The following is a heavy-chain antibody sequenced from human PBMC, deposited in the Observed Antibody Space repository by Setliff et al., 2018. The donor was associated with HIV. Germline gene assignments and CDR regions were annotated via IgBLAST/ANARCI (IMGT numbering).Heavy chain of an antibody. D-gene: IGHD3-9*01. CDR1: GGSFSNYY. CDR2: INHGGST. Sequence: ASETLSLTCAVYGGSFSNYYWSWIRQSPGEGLEWIGEINHGGSTNYNPSLKSRVTMSVDTSKNQFPLQLTSVTAADTAVYYCARSGNILTDYSYYSYFMDVWGGGTTVTVSS. CDR3: ARSGNILTDYSYYSYFMDV. V-gene: IGHV4-34*01. J-gene: IGHJ6*03.